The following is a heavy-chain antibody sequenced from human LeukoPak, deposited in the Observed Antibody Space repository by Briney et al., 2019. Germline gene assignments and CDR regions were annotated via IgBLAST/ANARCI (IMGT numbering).Heavy chain of an antibody. CDR2: ISAYNGNT. Sequence: ASVKVSRKASGYTFTSYGISWVRQAPGQGLEWMGWISAYNGNTNYAQKLQGRVTMTTDTSTSTAYMELRSLRSDDTAVYYCARDRSSSGWVHRPDDAFDIWGQGTMVTVSS. V-gene: IGHV1-18*01. CDR1: GYTFTSYG. D-gene: IGHD6-19*01. J-gene: IGHJ3*02. CDR3: ARDRSSSGWVHRPDDAFDI.